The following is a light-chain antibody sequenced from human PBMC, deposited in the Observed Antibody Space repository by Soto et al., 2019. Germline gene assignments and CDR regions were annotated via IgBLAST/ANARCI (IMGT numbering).Light chain of an antibody. CDR3: CSYAGSGVV. CDR2: EVS. CDR1: SSDVGSYNL. Sequence: QSALTQPASVSGSPGQLITISCTGTSSDVGSYNLVSWYQQHPGKAPKLMIYEVSKRPSGVSNRFSGSKSGNTASLTISGLQAEDEADYYCCSYAGSGVVFGGGTKLTVL. V-gene: IGLV2-23*02. J-gene: IGLJ2*01.